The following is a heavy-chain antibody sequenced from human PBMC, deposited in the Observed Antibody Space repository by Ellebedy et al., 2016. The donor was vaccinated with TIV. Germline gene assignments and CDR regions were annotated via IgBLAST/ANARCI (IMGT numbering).Heavy chain of an antibody. CDR3: ARDCEVASDAFDL. CDR2: ISAYNGNT. D-gene: IGHD2-15*01. V-gene: IGHV1-18*04. Sequence: ASVKVSCXASGYTFTSYYMHWVRQAPGQGLEWMGWISAYNGNTNYAQKLQGRVTMTTDTSTSTAYMELRSLRSDDTAVYYCARDCEVASDAFDLWGQGTVVTVSS. CDR1: GYTFTSYY. J-gene: IGHJ3*01.